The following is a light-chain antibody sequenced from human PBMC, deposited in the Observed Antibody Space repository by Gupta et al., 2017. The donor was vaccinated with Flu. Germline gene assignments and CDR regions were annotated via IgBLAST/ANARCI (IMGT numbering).Light chain of an antibody. Sequence: EIVLTQSPGTLSLSPGERATLSCRASQSVSSNYLAWFQQKPGQAPRLLISGASIRATGIPDRFSGSGSGTDFTLSISKLEPEDLAVYYCHQYGSSFWTFGQGTKVEIK. V-gene: IGKV3-20*01. CDR1: QSVSSNY. CDR3: HQYGSSFWT. CDR2: GAS. J-gene: IGKJ1*01.